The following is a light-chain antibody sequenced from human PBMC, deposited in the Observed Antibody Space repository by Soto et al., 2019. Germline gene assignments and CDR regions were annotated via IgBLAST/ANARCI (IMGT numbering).Light chain of an antibody. V-gene: IGLV8-61*01. Sequence: QTVVTQEPSFSVSPVGTVTRTCGLSSGSVSTSYYASWYQQTPGQAPRTLIYSTNTRSSGVPDRFSGSILGNKAALTITGAQADDESDYYCVLYMGSGISVFGGGTKLTV. CDR2: STN. J-gene: IGLJ3*02. CDR3: VLYMGSGISV. CDR1: SGSVSTSYY.